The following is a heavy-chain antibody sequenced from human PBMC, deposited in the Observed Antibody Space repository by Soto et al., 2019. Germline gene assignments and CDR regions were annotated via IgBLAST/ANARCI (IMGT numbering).Heavy chain of an antibody. V-gene: IGHV3-23*01. CDR3: ASSYCSSTSCYYYYYGMDV. Sequence: EVQLLESGGGLVRPGGSLRLSCAASGFTFSSYAMTWVRQAPGKGLEWVSGVSGTGGSAYYADSVKGRFTISRDNSKNTLYLQMNSLRAEDTAVYYCASSYCSSTSCYYYYYGMDVWGQGTTVTVSS. D-gene: IGHD2-2*01. CDR2: VSGTGGSA. CDR1: GFTFSSYA. J-gene: IGHJ6*02.